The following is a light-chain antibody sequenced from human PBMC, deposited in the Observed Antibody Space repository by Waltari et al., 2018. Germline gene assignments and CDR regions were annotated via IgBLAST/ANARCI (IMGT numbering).Light chain of an antibody. J-gene: IGLJ2*01. CDR1: KLGDKY. V-gene: IGLV3-1*01. CDR3: QAWVSSTVV. Sequence: SYELTQPPSVSVSPGQTASITCSGDKLGDKYACWYQQKPGQSPVLVIYQDSKRPSGIPERFSGSNSGNTATLTISGTQAMDEADYYCQAWVSSTVVFGGGTKLTVL. CDR2: QDS.